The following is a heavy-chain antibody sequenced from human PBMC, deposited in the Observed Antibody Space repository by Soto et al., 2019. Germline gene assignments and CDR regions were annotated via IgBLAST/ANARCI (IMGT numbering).Heavy chain of an antibody. V-gene: IGHV6-1*01. J-gene: IGHJ6*02. CDR3: ARVERVNGMDF. D-gene: IGHD2-21*01. CDR2: TYYRSKWYY. CDR1: GDSVSSNSAA. Sequence: PSQTLSLTCAISGDSVSSNSAAWTWIRQSPSRGLEWLGRTYYRSKWYYDYAPSVKSRITFNPDTSKNQFSLQLTSVTPEDAAVYVCARVERVNGMDFWGQGTTVTVSS.